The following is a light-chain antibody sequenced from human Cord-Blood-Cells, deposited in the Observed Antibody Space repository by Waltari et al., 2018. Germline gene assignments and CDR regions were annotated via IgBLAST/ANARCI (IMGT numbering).Light chain of an antibody. J-gene: IGLJ2*01. CDR1: SSEVGSYTL. Sequence: QYALTQPASVSGSPGQSITISCTGTSSEVGSYTLVFWDQQHPGQAPKLLIYEGSKRPSGVSNRCSGSKSGNTASLTISGLQAEDEADYYCCSYAGSSTVVFGGGTKLTVL. CDR2: EGS. V-gene: IGLV2-23*01. CDR3: CSYAGSSTVV.